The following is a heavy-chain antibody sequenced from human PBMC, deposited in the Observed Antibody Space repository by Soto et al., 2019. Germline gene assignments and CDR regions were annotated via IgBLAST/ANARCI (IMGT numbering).Heavy chain of an antibody. V-gene: IGHV1-69*01. CDR3: XXXIAVAGDNWFDP. CDR2: IIPIFGTA. CDR1: GGTFSSYA. J-gene: IGHJ5*02. Sequence: QVQLVQSGAEVKKPGSSVKVSCKASGGTFSSYAISWVRQAPGQGLEWMGGIIPIFGTANYAQKFQGRVTITADESTSTAYMELSSLRSEDXXXXXXXXXIAVAGDNWFDPXXXGXXXXVSS. D-gene: IGHD6-19*01.